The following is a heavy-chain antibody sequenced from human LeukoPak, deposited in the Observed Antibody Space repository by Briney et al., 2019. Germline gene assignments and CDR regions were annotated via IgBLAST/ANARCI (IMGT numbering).Heavy chain of an antibody. CDR2: ISSSSSYI. D-gene: IGHD1-26*01. CDR1: GFTFSSYS. J-gene: IGHJ4*02. Sequence: GGSLRLSCAASGFTFSSYSMNWVRQAPGKGLEWVSSISSSSSYIYYADSVKGRFTISRDNAKNSLYLQMNSLRAEDTAVYYCARGVGGSYYYFDYWGQGTLVTVSS. CDR3: ARGVGGSYYYFDY. V-gene: IGHV3-21*01.